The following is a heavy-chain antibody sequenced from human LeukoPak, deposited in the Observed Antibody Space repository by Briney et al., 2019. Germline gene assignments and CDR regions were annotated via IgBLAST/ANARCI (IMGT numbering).Heavy chain of an antibody. J-gene: IGHJ4*02. CDR2: INTDGSST. D-gene: IGHD6-13*01. Sequence: GGSLRLSCAASGFTFSSYWMHWVRQAPGKGLVWVSRINTDGSSTSYADSVKGRFTISRDNAKNTLYLQMNSLRAEDTAVYYCASDLVAAAATGWVDYWGQGTLVTVSS. V-gene: IGHV3-74*01. CDR3: ASDLVAAAATGWVDY. CDR1: GFTFSSYW.